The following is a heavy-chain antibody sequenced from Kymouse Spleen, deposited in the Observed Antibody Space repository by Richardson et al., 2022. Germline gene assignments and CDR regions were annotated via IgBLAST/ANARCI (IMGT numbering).Heavy chain of an antibody. CDR1: GFTFSGSA. CDR3: TFYSSSPFDY. Sequence: EVQLVESGGGLVQPGGSLKLSCAASGFTFSGSAMHWVRQASGKGLEWVGRIRSKANSYATAYAASVKGRFTISRDDSKNTAYLQMNSLKTEDTAVYYCTFYSSSPFDYWGQGTLVTVSS. D-gene: IGHD6-6*01. J-gene: IGHJ4*02. V-gene: IGHV3-73*02. CDR2: IRSKANSYAT.